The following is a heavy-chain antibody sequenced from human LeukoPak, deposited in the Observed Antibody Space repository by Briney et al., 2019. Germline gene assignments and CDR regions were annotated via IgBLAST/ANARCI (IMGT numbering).Heavy chain of an antibody. J-gene: IGHJ4*02. D-gene: IGHD2-8*01. CDR3: AVSDGYCTSTTRYNPFDY. V-gene: IGHV4-31*03. Sequence: SETLSLTCTVSGGSISSGNYWRRWIRQHPGKGLEWIGYIYYSGSTYYSPSLKSRASMSVDTSKNQFSLMLISVAAADTAVYYCAVSDGYCTSTTRYNPFDYWGQGTLVTVSS. CDR2: IYYSGST. CDR1: GGSISSGNYW.